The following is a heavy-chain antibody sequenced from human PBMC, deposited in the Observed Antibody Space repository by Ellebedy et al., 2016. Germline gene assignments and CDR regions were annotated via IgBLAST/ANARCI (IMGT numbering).Heavy chain of an antibody. CDR1: RYSFTSYW. CDR2: IYPGDSDT. D-gene: IGHD6-6*01. J-gene: IGHJ3*02. V-gene: IGHV5-51*01. Sequence: GGSLRLSXKGSRYSFTSYWIGWVRQMPGKGLEWMGIIYPGDSDTRYSPSFQGQVTISADKSISTAYLQWSSLKASDTAMYYCARHPLLSSIAARKAFDIWGQGTMVTVSS. CDR3: ARHPLLSSIAARKAFDI.